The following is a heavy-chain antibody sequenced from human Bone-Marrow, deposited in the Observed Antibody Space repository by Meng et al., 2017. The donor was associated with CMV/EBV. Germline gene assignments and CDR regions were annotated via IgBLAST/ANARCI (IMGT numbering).Heavy chain of an antibody. CDR3: AKRADYSDTSNYYSLDY. CDR1: GFTFSSYG. J-gene: IGHJ4*02. D-gene: IGHD3-22*01. Sequence: GESLKISCAASGFTFSSYGMHWVRQAPGKGLEWVAVIWYDGSNKYYADSVKGRFTISRDNSKNTLYLQMNSLRAEDTAVYFCAKRADYSDTSNYYSLDYWGQGTLVTVSS. CDR2: IWYDGSNK. V-gene: IGHV3-30*02.